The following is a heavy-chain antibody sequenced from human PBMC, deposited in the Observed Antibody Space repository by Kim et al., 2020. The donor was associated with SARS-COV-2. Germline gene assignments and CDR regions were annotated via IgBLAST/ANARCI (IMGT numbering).Heavy chain of an antibody. D-gene: IGHD3-10*01. Sequence: SVKVSCKASGGTFSSYAISWVRQAPGQGLEWMGGIIPIFGTANYAQKFQGRVTITADESTSTAYMELSSLRSEDTAVYYCAREVRFGDLVPYYYGMDVWGQGTTVTVSS. CDR2: IIPIFGTA. V-gene: IGHV1-69*13. CDR3: AREVRFGDLVPYYYGMDV. CDR1: GGTFSSYA. J-gene: IGHJ6*02.